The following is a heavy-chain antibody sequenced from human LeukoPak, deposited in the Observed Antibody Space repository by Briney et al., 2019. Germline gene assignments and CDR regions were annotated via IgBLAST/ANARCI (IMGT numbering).Heavy chain of an antibody. CDR2: ISGGSSYI. J-gene: IGHJ4*02. CDR1: GFTFSTYN. V-gene: IGHV3-21*01. CDR3: TAAWSNFDF. D-gene: IGHD6-25*01. Sequence: GGSLRLSCAAFGFTFSTYNMNWVRQAQGKGLECVSSISGGSSYIYYADSVRGRFTISRDNAKTSLYLQMNSLRPEDTAIYYCTAAWSNFDFWGQGILVAVSS.